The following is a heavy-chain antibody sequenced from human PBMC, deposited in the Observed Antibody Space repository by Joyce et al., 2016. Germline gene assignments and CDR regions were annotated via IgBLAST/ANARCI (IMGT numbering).Heavy chain of an antibody. CDR3: ARATSYYFYYYMDV. J-gene: IGHJ6*03. V-gene: IGHV3-48*01. CDR1: GFTFNTFN. CDR2: INRSRNTI. Sequence: EVQLVESGGGLVQPGGSLRLSCSASGFTFNTFNMNWVRQAPGKGLEWVSYINRSRNTIYYVDSVKGRFTISRDNAKSSLYLQMNSLRAEVTTVYFCARATSYYFYYYMDVWGKGTTVTVSS.